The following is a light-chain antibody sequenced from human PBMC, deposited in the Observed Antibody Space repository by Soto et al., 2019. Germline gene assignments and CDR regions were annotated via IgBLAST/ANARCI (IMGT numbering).Light chain of an antibody. CDR1: SSDVGGYNY. CDR3: CSYAGRYTYV. Sequence: QSALTQPRSVSGSPGQSVTISCTGASSDVGGYNYVSWYQQHPGKAPKLMIYDVSKRPSGVPDRFSGSKSGNTASLTISGLQTEDEADYCCCSYAGRYTYVFGTGTNVTAL. V-gene: IGLV2-11*01. CDR2: DVS. J-gene: IGLJ1*01.